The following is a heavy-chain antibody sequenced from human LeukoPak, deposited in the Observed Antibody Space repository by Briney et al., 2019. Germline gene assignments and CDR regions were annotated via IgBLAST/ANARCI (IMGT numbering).Heavy chain of an antibody. V-gene: IGHV3-30*04. CDR1: GFTFSSYA. CDR3: ARGIAVAGTELRY. Sequence: SCKASGFTFSSYAMHWVRQAPGKGLEWVAVISYDGSNKYYADSVKGRFTISRDNSKNTLYLQMNSLRAEDTAVYYCARGIAVAGTELRYWGQGTLVTVSS. D-gene: IGHD6-19*01. J-gene: IGHJ4*02. CDR2: ISYDGSNK.